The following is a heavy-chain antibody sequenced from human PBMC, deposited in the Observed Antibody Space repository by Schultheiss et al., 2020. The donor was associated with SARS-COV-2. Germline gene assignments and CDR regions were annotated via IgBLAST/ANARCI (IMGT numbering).Heavy chain of an antibody. CDR2: INSDGSST. CDR1: GFTFSSYW. V-gene: IGHV3-74*01. CDR3: ASDCSGGSCYSSFVVVAGFLSN. D-gene: IGHD2-15*01. Sequence: GGSLRLSCAASGFTFSSYWMHWVRQAPGKGLVWVSRINSDGSSTSYADSVKGRFTISRDNAKNSLYLQMNSLRAEDTALYYCASDCSGGSCYSSFVVVAGFLSNWGQGTLVTVSS. J-gene: IGHJ4*02.